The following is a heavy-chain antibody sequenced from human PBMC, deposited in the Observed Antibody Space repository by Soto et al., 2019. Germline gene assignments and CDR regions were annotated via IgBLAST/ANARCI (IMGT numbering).Heavy chain of an antibody. J-gene: IGHJ5*02. CDR1: GFSLSTSGVG. D-gene: IGHD3-10*01. Sequence: QITLKESGPTLVKPTQTLTLTCTFSGFSLSTSGVGVGWIRQPPGKALEWLALIYWDDDKRYSPSLKSRLTITKDTSKNQVVLTMTNMDPVDTATYYCAHSGNPLWFGELSNWFDPWGQGTLVTVSS. CDR2: IYWDDDK. V-gene: IGHV2-5*02. CDR3: AHSGNPLWFGELSNWFDP.